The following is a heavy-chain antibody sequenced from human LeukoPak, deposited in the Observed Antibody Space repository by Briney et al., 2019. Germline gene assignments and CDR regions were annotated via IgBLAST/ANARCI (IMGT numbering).Heavy chain of an antibody. CDR1: GYTFTTYS. CDR3: AREHDFLIDYSFDY. CDR2: INAGNGNT. Sequence: APVKVSCKASGYTFTTYSIFWVRQAPGQGLEWMGWINAGNGNTKYSQKLQVRVTITRDTSANTAYVELSSLRSEDTAVYYCAREHDFLIDYSFDYWGQGTLVTVSS. J-gene: IGHJ4*02. D-gene: IGHD3-3*01. V-gene: IGHV1-3*01.